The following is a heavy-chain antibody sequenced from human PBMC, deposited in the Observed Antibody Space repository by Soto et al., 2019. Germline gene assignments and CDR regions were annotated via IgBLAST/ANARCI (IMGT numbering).Heavy chain of an antibody. J-gene: IGHJ3*01. D-gene: IGHD1-26*01. CDR1: GFTFSYYW. CDR3: ARGQWGAFDL. CDR2: IHSDGSST. Sequence: DVQLVESGGGSVQPGGSLSLSCAATGFTFSYYWMHWVRQAPGKGLVWVSRIHSDGSSTTDADSVKGRFTISRDNAKNTLYLQMNGLRAEDTAVYYGARGQWGAFDLWGQGTMVTVAS. V-gene: IGHV3-74*01.